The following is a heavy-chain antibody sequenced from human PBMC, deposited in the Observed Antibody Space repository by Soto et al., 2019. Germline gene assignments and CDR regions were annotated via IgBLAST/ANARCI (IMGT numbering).Heavy chain of an antibody. CDR2: ISYDGSNK. J-gene: IGHJ6*02. D-gene: IGHD6-6*01. CDR1: VFTFSSYG. CDR3: ARRGLSSSSTFRYHYYGMDV. Sequence: GGSLRLSCAASVFTFSSYGMRWVRQAPSKGLEWLAVISYDGSNKYYADSVKGRFTISRDNSKNTLYLQMNSLRAEDTAVYYCARRGLSSSSTFRYHYYGMDVWGQGTTVTVSS. V-gene: IGHV3-30*03.